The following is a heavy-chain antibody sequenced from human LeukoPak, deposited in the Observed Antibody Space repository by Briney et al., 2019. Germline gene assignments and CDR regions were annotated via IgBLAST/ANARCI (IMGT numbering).Heavy chain of an antibody. CDR3: ARGGTMIVALFDY. D-gene: IGHD3-22*01. V-gene: IGHV4-34*01. Sequence: SETLSLTCAVYGGSFSGYYWSWIRQPPGKGLEWIGYIYYSGSTYYNPSLKSRVTISVDASKNQFSLKLSSVTAADTAVYYCARGGTMIVALFDYWGQGTLVTVSS. J-gene: IGHJ4*02. CDR1: GGSFSGYY. CDR2: IYYSGST.